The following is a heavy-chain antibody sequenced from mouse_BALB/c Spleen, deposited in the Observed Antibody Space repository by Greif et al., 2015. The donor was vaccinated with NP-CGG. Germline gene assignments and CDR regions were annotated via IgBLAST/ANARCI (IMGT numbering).Heavy chain of an antibody. Sequence: KQSGSELVRPGASVKLSCKASGYTFTSYWMHWVKQRPGQGLEWIGNIYPGSGSTNYDEKFKSKATLTVDTSSSTADMQLSSLTSEDAAVYYCTRWDGYQGSQFAYWGQGTLVTVSA. D-gene: IGHD2-3*01. CDR1: GYTFTSYW. V-gene: IGHV1S22*01. CDR2: IYPGSGST. J-gene: IGHJ3*01. CDR3: TRWDGYQGSQFAY.